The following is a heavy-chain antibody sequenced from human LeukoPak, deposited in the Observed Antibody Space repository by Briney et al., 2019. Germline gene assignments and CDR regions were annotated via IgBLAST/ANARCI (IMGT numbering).Heavy chain of an antibody. Sequence: SETLPLTCAVSGGSISSSKWWSWVRQPPGKGLEWIGEIYHSGSTNYNPSLKSRVTIPVGKSKNQFSLKLSSVTAAGTAVYYGAKHSSSWPFDPLGQGTLVTVSS. CDR1: GGSISSSKW. CDR2: IYHSGST. J-gene: IGHJ5*02. V-gene: IGHV4-4*02. CDR3: AKHSSSWPFDP. D-gene: IGHD6-13*01.